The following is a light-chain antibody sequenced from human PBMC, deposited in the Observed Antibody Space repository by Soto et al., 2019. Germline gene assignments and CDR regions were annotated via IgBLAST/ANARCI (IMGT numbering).Light chain of an antibody. CDR1: SSDVGAYIY. V-gene: IGLV2-11*01. CDR2: DVI. Sequence: QSVLTQPRSVAGSPGQSVTFSCTGTSSDVGAYIYVSWYQQHPGKAPKLIIYDVIKRPSGVPDRFSGSKSGNTVSLTISGLQAEDEADYYCCSYAGSYTHVFGTGTKVTVL. J-gene: IGLJ1*01. CDR3: CSYAGSYTHV.